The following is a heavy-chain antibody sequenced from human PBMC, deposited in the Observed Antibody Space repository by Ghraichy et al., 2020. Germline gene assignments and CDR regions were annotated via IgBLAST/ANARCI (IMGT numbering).Heavy chain of an antibody. V-gene: IGHV4-4*07. Sequence: SETLSLTCTVSGDSISGYYWGWIRQAAGNRLEWISRIYTGGSTNYNPSLESRITMSFDTSKNQVFLKLSSVTAADTAVYYCARDGNYGYAHWGQGTLVTV. CDR3: ARDGNYGYAH. J-gene: IGHJ4*02. CDR1: GDSISGYY. D-gene: IGHD3-3*01. CDR2: IYTGGST.